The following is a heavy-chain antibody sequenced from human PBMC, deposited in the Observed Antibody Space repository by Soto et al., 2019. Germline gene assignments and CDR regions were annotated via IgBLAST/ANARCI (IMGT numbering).Heavy chain of an antibody. CDR2: ISSSSSYI. D-gene: IGHD2-2*01. J-gene: IGHJ5*02. CDR3: ARDRDVVVPADNWFDP. Sequence: GGSLRLSCAASGFTFSSYSMNWVRQAPGKGLEWVSSISSSSSYIYYADSVKGRFTISRDNAKNSLYLQMNSLRAEDTAVYYCARDRDVVVPADNWFDPWGQGTLVTVSS. CDR1: GFTFSSYS. V-gene: IGHV3-21*01.